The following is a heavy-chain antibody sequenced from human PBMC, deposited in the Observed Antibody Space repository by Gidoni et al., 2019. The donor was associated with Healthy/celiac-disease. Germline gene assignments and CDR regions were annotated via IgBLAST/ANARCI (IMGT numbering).Heavy chain of an antibody. J-gene: IGHJ4*02. CDR2: IYYSGST. CDR3: ARAQRDQLLYFDY. V-gene: IGHV4-30-4*01. Sequence: QVQLQESGPGLVKPSQTLSLTCTFSGGSISSGDSYWSWIRQPPGKGLEWLGYIYYSGSTYYNPSLKSRVTISVDTSKNQFSLKLSSVTAADTAVYYCARAQRDQLLYFDYWGQGTLVTVSS. D-gene: IGHD2-2*02. CDR1: GGSISSGDSY.